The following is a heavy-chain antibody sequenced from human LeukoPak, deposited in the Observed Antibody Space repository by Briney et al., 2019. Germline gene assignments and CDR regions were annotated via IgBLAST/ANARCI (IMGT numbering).Heavy chain of an antibody. V-gene: IGHV3-7*01. CDR2: IKQDGSEK. CDR3: ARGNAMVRGVPIWFDP. J-gene: IGHJ5*02. D-gene: IGHD3-10*01. Sequence: GGSLRHSCAASGFTLCRHWMNCVPQAPGKGLEWVANIKQDGSEKYSADSVKGRFTISRDNAKSSLYLQMNSLRAEDTAVYYCARGNAMVRGVPIWFDPWGQGTLVTVSS. CDR1: GFTLCRHW.